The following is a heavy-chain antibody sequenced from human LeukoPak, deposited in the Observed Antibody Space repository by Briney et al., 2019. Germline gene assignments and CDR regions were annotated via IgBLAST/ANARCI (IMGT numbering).Heavy chain of an antibody. CDR2: INTITGNP. D-gene: IGHD1-26*01. Sequence: ASVKVSCKASGYTFSSYTMNWVRQAPGQGLEWMGWINTITGNPTYAQDYTGRFVFSLDTSVSTTYLQISRLKAEDTAVYYCASGPSYSGSNEYFDSWGQGTLVTVSS. J-gene: IGHJ4*02. CDR3: ASGPSYSGSNEYFDS. V-gene: IGHV7-4-1*02. CDR1: GYTFSSYT.